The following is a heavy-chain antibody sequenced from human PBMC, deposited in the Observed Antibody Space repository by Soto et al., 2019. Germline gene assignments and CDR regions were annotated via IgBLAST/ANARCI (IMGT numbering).Heavy chain of an antibody. D-gene: IGHD3-10*01. CDR1: GGSINTSAYY. CDR2: IYYSGST. V-gene: IGHV4-39*01. CDR3: ARQGVLNFFDP. J-gene: IGHJ5*02. Sequence: SETLSLSCTVSGGSINTSAYYWGWIRQPPGEGLEWIGSIYYSGSTYYNPSLKSRVSLSADTSKNQLSLRLISVTAADTSVYYCARQGVLNFFDPWGQGTLVTVSS.